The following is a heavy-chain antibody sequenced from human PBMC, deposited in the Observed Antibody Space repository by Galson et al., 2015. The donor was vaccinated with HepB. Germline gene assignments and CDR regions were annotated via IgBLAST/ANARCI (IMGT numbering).Heavy chain of an antibody. J-gene: IGHJ3*02. CDR2: INDDGSTT. Sequence: SLRLSCAASGFTFTSYALTWVRQVPGRGLEWVSVINDDGSTTHYADSVKGRFTISRDNPETTVYLQMNSLRSEDTAVYYCAKGITDSGWRDDAFDTWGQGTMVTV. CDR3: AKGITDSGWRDDAFDT. D-gene: IGHD6-19*01. V-gene: IGHV3-23*01. CDR1: GFTFTSYA.